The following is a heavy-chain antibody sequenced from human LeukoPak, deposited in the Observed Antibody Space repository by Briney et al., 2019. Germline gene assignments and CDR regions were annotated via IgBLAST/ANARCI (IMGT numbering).Heavy chain of an antibody. Sequence: SVKVSCKASGGTFSSYAISWVRQAPGQGLEWMGGIIPIFGTANCAQKFQGRVTITADESTSTAYMELSSLRSEDTAVYYCAIGFLRLRVQSYFDYWGQGTLVTVSS. CDR3: AIGFLRLRVQSYFDY. CDR1: GGTFSSYA. D-gene: IGHD3-3*01. CDR2: IIPIFGTA. J-gene: IGHJ4*02. V-gene: IGHV1-69*13.